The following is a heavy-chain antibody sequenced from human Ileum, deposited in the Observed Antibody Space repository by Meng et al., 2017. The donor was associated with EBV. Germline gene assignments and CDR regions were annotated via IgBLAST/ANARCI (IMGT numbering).Heavy chain of an antibody. CDR1: GGSLSGYY. D-gene: IGHD3-22*01. Sequence: VQLQQGGPGLLKPSETLSLTCAVYGGSLSGYYWSWIRQPPGKGLEWIGEITHSGSTNYNSSLKSRVTILVDTSKNQLSLKMNSVTAADTAVYYCARCYDSSGYYELNHFDHWGQGTLVTVSS. V-gene: IGHV4-34*01. CDR2: ITHSGST. J-gene: IGHJ4*02. CDR3: ARCYDSSGYYELNHFDH.